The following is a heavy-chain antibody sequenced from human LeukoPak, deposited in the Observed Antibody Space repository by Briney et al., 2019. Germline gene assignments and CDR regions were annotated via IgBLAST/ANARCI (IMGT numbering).Heavy chain of an antibody. CDR1: GFTLSSYW. CDR2: INNEGSST. J-gene: IGHJ5*02. D-gene: IGHD6-13*01. V-gene: IGHV3-74*01. CDR3: ARPTKEGSSWYWWFDP. Sequence: GGSLRLSCAASGFTLSSYWMDWVRQAPGKGLVWVSRINNEGSSTSYADSVKGRFPISRDNAKNTLYLQMNSLRAEDTAVYYCARPTKEGSSWYWWFDPWGQGTLVTVSS.